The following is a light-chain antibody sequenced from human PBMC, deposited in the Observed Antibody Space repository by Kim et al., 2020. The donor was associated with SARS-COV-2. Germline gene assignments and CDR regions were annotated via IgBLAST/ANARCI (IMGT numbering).Light chain of an antibody. V-gene: IGLV3-19*01. J-gene: IGLJ3*02. CDR2: GKN. Sequence: SVALGQTVRITCRGDSLRNYYATWYQQKPGQAPVRVIYGKNNRPSGIPDRFSGCSLGDTASLTLTGAQAEDEADYYCHSRDSTGNVFGGGTKVTVL. CDR1: SLRNYY. CDR3: HSRDSTGNV.